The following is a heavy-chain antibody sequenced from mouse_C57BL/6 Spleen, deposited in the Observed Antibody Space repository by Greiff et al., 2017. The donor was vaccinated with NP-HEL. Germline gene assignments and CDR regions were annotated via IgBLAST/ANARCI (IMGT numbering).Heavy chain of an antibody. Sequence: EVQLQQSGAELVRPGASVKLSCTASGFNIKDDYMHWVKQRPEQGLEWIGWIDPENGDTEYASKFQGKATITADTSSNTAYLQLSSLTSEDTAVYYGTLQRDYYYGSSQFDYWGQGTTLTVSS. D-gene: IGHD1-1*01. CDR1: GFNIKDDY. CDR2: IDPENGDT. J-gene: IGHJ2*01. CDR3: TLQRDYYYGSSQFDY. V-gene: IGHV14-4*01.